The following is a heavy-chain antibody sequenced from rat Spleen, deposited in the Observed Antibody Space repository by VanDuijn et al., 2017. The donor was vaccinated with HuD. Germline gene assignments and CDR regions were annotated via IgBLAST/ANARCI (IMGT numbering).Heavy chain of an antibody. CDR2: ITNASGRT. V-gene: IGHV5-31*01. Sequence: EVQLVESGGGLVQPGRSLKLSCVASGFTFSYYWMTWIRRAPGKGLEWVASITNASGRTYYPDSVKGRFTLSRVNAKNSLYLQMDSLRSEDTATYYCTTEPGYNSYFAYWGQGVMVTVSS. D-gene: IGHD1-4*01. CDR3: TTEPGYNSYFAY. CDR1: GFTFSYYW. J-gene: IGHJ2*01.